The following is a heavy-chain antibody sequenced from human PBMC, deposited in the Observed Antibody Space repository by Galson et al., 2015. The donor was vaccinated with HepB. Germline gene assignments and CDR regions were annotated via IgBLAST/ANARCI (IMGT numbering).Heavy chain of an antibody. Sequence: SLRLSCAASEFILSMYWMNWVRQAPGEGLEWVANIKEDGSEKNYVDTEKGRLTIYRDNAKNSLYLQMNSLRAEDTAIYYCARVKRGEWYSFYYYGMDVWGQGTTVTVSS. CDR1: EFILSMYW. V-gene: IGHV3-7*05. CDR3: ARVKRGEWYSFYYYGMDV. D-gene: IGHD3-10*01. J-gene: IGHJ6*02. CDR2: IKEDGSEK.